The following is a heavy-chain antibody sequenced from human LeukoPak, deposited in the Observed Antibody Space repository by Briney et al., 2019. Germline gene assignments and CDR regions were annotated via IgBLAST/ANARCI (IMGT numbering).Heavy chain of an antibody. D-gene: IGHD2-21*01. CDR3: ARVVMKAFYYYYMDV. V-gene: IGHV1-8*01. Sequence: ASVKVSCKASGYTFSDYDVNWVRQAPGQGLAWMGWMNPTSGDTGYAQKFQGRVTMTRSISRNTAYMELSRLRSEDTAVYFCARVVMKAFYYYYMDVWGKGTTIIISS. CDR2: MNPTSGDT. CDR1: GYTFSDYD. J-gene: IGHJ6*03.